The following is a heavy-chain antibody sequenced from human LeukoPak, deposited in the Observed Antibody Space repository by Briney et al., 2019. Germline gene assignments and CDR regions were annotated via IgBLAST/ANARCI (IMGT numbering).Heavy chain of an antibody. Sequence: SGGSLRLSCAASGFTFSSYWMSWVRLAPGKGLEWVANIKQDGSEKYYVDSVKGRFTISRDNAKNSLYLQMNSLRAEDTAVYYCARAGNKWLRRGLSEYFQHWGQGTLVTVSS. CDR3: ARAGNKWLRRGLSEYFQH. J-gene: IGHJ1*01. D-gene: IGHD3-22*01. V-gene: IGHV3-7*01. CDR2: IKQDGSEK. CDR1: GFTFSSYW.